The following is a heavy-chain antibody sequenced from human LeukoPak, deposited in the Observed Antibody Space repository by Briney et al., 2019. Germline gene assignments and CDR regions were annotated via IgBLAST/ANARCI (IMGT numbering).Heavy chain of an antibody. V-gene: IGHV5-10-1*01. CDR1: GYSLTSYW. J-gene: IGHJ5*02. CDR3: ASQLERRHP. Sequence: GEYLRTSCRGSGYSLTSYWISWVRQMPGKGLEWMGRIDPSDSYTNYSPSFQGHVTISADKSISTAYLQWSSLKASDTAMYYCASQLERRHPWGQGTLVTVSS. CDR2: IDPSDSYT. D-gene: IGHD1-1*01.